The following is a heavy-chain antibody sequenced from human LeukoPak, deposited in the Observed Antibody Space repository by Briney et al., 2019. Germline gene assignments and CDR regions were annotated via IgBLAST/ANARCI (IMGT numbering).Heavy chain of an antibody. CDR1: GFPFSSYW. Sequence: PTGGSLRLSCVASGFPFSSYWMTWVRQAPGKGLEWVAVIWYDGSNKYYADSVKGRFTISRDNSKNTLYLQMNSLRAEDTAVYYCARASYYYDSSGYYYSNLDYWGQGTLVTVSS. V-gene: IGHV3-30-3*01. CDR2: IWYDGSNK. D-gene: IGHD3-22*01. CDR3: ARASYYYDSSGYYYSNLDY. J-gene: IGHJ4*02.